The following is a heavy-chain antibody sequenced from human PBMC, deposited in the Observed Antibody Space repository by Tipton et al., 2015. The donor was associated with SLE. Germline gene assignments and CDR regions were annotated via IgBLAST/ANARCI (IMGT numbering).Heavy chain of an antibody. CDR3: ARIHYYGSGSRDY. V-gene: IGHV3-74*01. CDR1: GFTVSSNC. CDR2: IDSDGTIT. J-gene: IGHJ4*02. D-gene: IGHD3-10*01. Sequence: SLRLSCAASGFTVSSNCVTWVRQASGKGLMWVSRIDSDGTITNYADTVKGRFTISRDNVKDTLYLQMNSLRAEGTAVYYCARIHYYGSGSRDYWGQGTLVTVSS.